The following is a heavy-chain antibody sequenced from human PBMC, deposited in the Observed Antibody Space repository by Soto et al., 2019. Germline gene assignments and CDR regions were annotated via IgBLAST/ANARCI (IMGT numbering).Heavy chain of an antibody. V-gene: IGHV1-18*01. CDR1: GYTFTRYG. CDR2: ISAYNGNT. J-gene: IGHJ6*02. CDR3: AREGYCSGGSRALYYHEYIGRDV. Sequence: QVQLVQSGAEVKKPGASVKVSCKASGYTFTRYGISWVRQAPGQGLEWMGWISAYNGNTNYAQKFQGRVTMTKDTSTSTAYMELRSLTSDDTAVYSCAREGYCSGGSRALYYHEYIGRDVWGQGTPVTVSS. D-gene: IGHD2-15*01.